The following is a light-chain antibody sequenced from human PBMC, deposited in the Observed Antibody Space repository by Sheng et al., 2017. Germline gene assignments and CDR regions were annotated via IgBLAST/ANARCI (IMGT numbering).Light chain of an antibody. CDR2: VVT. J-gene: IGLJ1*01. Sequence: QSALTQPASVSGSPGQSITISCTGTSGDIGGSDFVSWHQQHPGKVPKLLIYVVTGRPSGVSSRFSGSKRGNTASLTISGLQAEDEADYYCSSYTSTSTYVLGTGTKVTVL. CDR1: SGDIGGSDF. V-gene: IGLV2-14*01. CDR3: SSYTSTSTYV.